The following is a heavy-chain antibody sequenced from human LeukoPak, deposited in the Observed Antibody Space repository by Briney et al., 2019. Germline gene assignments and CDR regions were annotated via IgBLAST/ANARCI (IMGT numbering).Heavy chain of an antibody. Sequence: GGSLRLSCAASGFTFSSYGMHWVRQAPGKGLEWVAVIWYDGSNKYYADSVKGRFTISRDNSKNTLYLQMNSLRAEDTAVYYCAKDPTGTTVFDYYMDVWSKGTTVTASS. CDR2: IWYDGSNK. CDR1: GFTFSSYG. D-gene: IGHD1-7*01. J-gene: IGHJ6*03. CDR3: AKDPTGTTVFDYYMDV. V-gene: IGHV3-33*06.